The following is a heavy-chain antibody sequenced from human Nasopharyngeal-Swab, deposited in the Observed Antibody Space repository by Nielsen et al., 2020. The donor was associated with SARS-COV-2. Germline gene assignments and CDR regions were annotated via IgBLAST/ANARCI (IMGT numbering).Heavy chain of an antibody. CDR3: VRDRHGMDV. V-gene: IGHV3-13*01. CDR2: FGLGADT. J-gene: IGHJ6*02. CDR1: GFILSDYD. Sequence: GESLKISCAASGFILSDYDMHWVRQPRGKGLEWVSSFGLGADTYYSDSAKGRFTISRDDAKNLLFLQLNSLRVGDTAVYFCVRDRHGMDVWGQGTTVIVSS.